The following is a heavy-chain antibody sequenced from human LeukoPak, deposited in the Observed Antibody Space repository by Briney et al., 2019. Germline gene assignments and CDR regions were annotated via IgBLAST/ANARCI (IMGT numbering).Heavy chain of an antibody. CDR3: ATYDSWSGYNIAY. Sequence: GGSLRLSCVVSGFTLSSRWMMWVRQAPGEGLEWMTNINRDGSEKNYVDSVKGRFTITRDNAENSLYLQMNSLKVEDSAIYYCATYDSWSGYNIAYRGQGTLVTVSS. CDR2: INRDGSEK. V-gene: IGHV3-7*03. J-gene: IGHJ4*02. D-gene: IGHD3-3*01. CDR1: GFTLSSRW.